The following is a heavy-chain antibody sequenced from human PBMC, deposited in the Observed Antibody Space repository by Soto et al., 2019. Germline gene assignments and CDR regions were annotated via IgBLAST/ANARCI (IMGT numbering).Heavy chain of an antibody. D-gene: IGHD2-2*01. V-gene: IGHV1-69*13. CDR2: IIPIFGTA. J-gene: IGHJ6*02. CDR3: ARGPDIVVVPAAIPANIGQLLPKPDYYYYGMDV. Sequence: SVKVSCKASGGTFSIYAISGVLQSPLQWLDWMGGIIPIFGTANYAQQFQGRVTITADESTSTAYMELSSLRSEDTAVYYCARGPDIVVVPAAIPANIGQLLPKPDYYYYGMDVWGQGTTVTVSS. CDR1: GGTFSIYA.